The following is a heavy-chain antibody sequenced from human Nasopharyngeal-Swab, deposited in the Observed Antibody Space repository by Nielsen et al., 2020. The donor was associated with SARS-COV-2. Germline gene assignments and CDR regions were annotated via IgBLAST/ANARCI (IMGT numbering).Heavy chain of an antibody. J-gene: IGHJ4*02. D-gene: IGHD1-14*01. CDR3: ARDGPERGDDLDY. Sequence: GESLKIPCAASGFTFSSYSMNWVRQAPGKGLEWVANMKQDGSEKNYVDSVKGRFTISRDNAKNSLYLQMNSLRAEDTAMYYCARDGPERGDDLDYWGQGTLVTVSS. CDR1: GFTFSSYS. CDR2: MKQDGSEK. V-gene: IGHV3-7*03.